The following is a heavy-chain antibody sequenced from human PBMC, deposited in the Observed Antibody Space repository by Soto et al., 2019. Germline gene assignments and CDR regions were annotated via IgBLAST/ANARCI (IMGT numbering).Heavy chain of an antibody. J-gene: IGHJ3*02. CDR2: ISSSSSYI. CDR3: ARDPGSLVFGAFDI. CDR1: GFTFSSYS. Sequence: PGGSLRLSCAASGFTFSSYSMNWVRQAPGKGLEWVSSISSSSSYIYYADSVKGRFTISRDNAKNSLYLQMNSLRAEDTAVYYCARDPGSLVFGAFDIWGQGTMVTVS. V-gene: IGHV3-21*01. D-gene: IGHD3-10*02.